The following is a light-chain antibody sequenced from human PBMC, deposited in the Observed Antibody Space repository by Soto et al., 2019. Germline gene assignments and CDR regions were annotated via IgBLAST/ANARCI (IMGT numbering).Light chain of an antibody. J-gene: IGKJ2*01. Sequence: DIQMTQSPSTLSASVGDRVTITCRASQSISSCLAWYQQKPGKAPKLLLYKASSVESAVPSRFSGSASGTKFTLTICSLQSDDFETYCFQKHNSDGYSFGQGTKLEIK. CDR3: QKHNSDGYS. CDR2: KAS. CDR1: QSISSC. V-gene: IGKV1-5*03.